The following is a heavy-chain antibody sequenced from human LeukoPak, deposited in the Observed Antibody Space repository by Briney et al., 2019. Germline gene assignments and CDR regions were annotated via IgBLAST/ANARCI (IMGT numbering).Heavy chain of an antibody. D-gene: IGHD2-15*01. CDR3: ATTFPYCSSGTCAL. CDR2: ISSSDNTI. J-gene: IGHJ4*02. Sequence: PGGSLRLSCAASGFLFSGREMNWVRQAPGKGLEWLAYISSSDNTIWYADSVRGRFTISRDNAANSLYLQMDSLRAEDTAVYYCATTFPYCSSGTCALGGQGTLVTVSS. V-gene: IGHV3-48*03. CDR1: GFLFSGRE.